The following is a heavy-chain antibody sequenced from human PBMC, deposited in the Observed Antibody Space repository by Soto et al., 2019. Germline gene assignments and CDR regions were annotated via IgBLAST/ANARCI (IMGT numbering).Heavy chain of an antibody. Sequence: GESLRLSCAASGFTFSSYAMSWVSQAPGKGLEWVSTATGSSDTTYYADSVRGRFTISRGNSENTLYLQMNSLRAEDTAVYYCAKDRTGNGYWNDAFDIWGQGTMVTVSS. V-gene: IGHV3-23*01. CDR2: ATGSSDTT. J-gene: IGHJ3*02. CDR1: GFTFSSYA. CDR3: AKDRTGNGYWNDAFDI. D-gene: IGHD3-22*01.